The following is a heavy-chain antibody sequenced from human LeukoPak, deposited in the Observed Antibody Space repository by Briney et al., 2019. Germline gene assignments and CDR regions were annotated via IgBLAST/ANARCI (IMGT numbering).Heavy chain of an antibody. J-gene: IGHJ6*04. V-gene: IGHV5-10-1*01. D-gene: IGHD3-10*01. CDR3: ARSRGPPRYYYGMDV. Sequence: GESLKISCKGSGYSFTSYWIGWVRQMPGKGLEWMGRIDPSDSYTNYSPSFQGHVTISADKSISTAYLQWSSLKASDTTMYCCARSRGPPRYYYGMDVWGKGTTVTVSS. CDR1: GYSFTSYW. CDR2: IDPSDSYT.